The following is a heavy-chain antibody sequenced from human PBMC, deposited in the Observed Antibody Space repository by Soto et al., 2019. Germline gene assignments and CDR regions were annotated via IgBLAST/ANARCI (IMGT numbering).Heavy chain of an antibody. Sequence: ASVKVSCKVSGYTLTELSMHWVRQAPGKGLEWMGGFDPEDGETIYAQKFQGRVTMTEDTSTDTAYMELSSLRSEDTAVYYCATDVCSRGSCLNYYLDYWGQGTLVTVSS. D-gene: IGHD2-15*01. CDR1: GYTLTELS. CDR3: ATDVCSRGSCLNYYLDY. CDR2: FDPEDGET. J-gene: IGHJ4*02. V-gene: IGHV1-24*01.